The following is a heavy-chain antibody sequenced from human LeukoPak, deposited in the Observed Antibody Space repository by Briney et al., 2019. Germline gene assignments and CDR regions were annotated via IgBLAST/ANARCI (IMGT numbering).Heavy chain of an antibody. Sequence: PGGSLRLSCAASGFTFSSYSMNWVRQAPGKGLEWVAVISYDGSNKYYADSVRGRFTISRDNSKNTLYLQMNSLRAEDTAVYYCAREGAVVVIIGFDYWGQGTLVTVSS. V-gene: IGHV3-30*03. D-gene: IGHD3-22*01. J-gene: IGHJ4*02. CDR3: AREGAVVVIIGFDY. CDR1: GFTFSSYS. CDR2: ISYDGSNK.